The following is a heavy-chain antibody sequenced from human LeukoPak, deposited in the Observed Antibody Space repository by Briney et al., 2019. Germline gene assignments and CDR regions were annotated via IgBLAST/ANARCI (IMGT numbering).Heavy chain of an antibody. CDR1: GFTFSSYA. J-gene: IGHJ4*02. CDR3: ARAGVVRGVIIN. D-gene: IGHD3-10*01. Sequence: GGSLRLSCAASGFTFSSYAMHWVRQAPGKGLEWVANIKHDGSVQYCVDSVKGRFTISRDNAKNSLYLQMNSLRAEDTAVYYCARAGVVRGVIINWGQGTLVTVSS. V-gene: IGHV3-7*01. CDR2: IKHDGSVQ.